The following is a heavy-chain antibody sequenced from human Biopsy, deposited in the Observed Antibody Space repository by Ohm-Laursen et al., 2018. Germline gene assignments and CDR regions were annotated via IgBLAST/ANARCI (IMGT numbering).Heavy chain of an antibody. D-gene: IGHD1-14*01. CDR3: ARDLRANRKYFFDS. V-gene: IGHV3-21*01. CDR2: ISSSGSYT. CDR1: GFIFSTYT. Sequence: SLRLSCAASGFIFSTYTTNWVRQAPGKGLEWVSSISSSGSYTFYAGSLRGRFTISRDNAKNSLSLHIINLRAEDTAVYYCARDLRANRKYFFDSWGQGTLVTVSS. J-gene: IGHJ4*02.